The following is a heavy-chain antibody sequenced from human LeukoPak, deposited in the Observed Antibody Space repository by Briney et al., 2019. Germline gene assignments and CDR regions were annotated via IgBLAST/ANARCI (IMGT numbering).Heavy chain of an antibody. CDR2: INHSGST. CDR1: GGSISSGSYY. Sequence: SETLSLTCTVSGGSISSGSYYWSWIRQPPGKGLEWIGEINHSGSTNYNPSLKSRVTISVDTSKNQFSLKLSSVTAADTAVYYCARGQGSYGYNFDYWGQGTLVTVSS. D-gene: IGHD5-18*01. V-gene: IGHV4-39*07. CDR3: ARGQGSYGYNFDY. J-gene: IGHJ4*02.